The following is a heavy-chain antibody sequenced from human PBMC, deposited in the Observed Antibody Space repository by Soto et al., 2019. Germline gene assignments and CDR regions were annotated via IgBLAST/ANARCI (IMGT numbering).Heavy chain of an antibody. D-gene: IGHD3-9*01. CDR1: GFTFSSYA. V-gene: IGHV3-23*01. CDR3: AKHATELRYFDWLFRPYFDY. Sequence: GGSLRLSCAASGFTFSSYAMSWVRQAPGKGLEWVSAISGSGGSTYYADSVKGRFTISRDNSKNTLYLQMNSLRAEDTAVYYCAKHATELRYFDWLFRPYFDYWGQGTLVTVSS. J-gene: IGHJ4*02. CDR2: ISGSGGST.